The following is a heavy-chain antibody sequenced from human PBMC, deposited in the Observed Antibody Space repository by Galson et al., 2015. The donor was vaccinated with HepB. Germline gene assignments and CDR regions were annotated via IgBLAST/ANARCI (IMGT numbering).Heavy chain of an antibody. D-gene: IGHD3-9*01. J-gene: IGHJ5*02. CDR1: GFTFSSYS. CDR3: ARSRYVSRILAPFDP. V-gene: IGHV3-48*01. CDR2: ISSSSSTI. Sequence: SLRLSCAASGFTFSSYSMNWVRQAPGKGLEWVSYISSSSSTIYYADSVKGRFTISRDNAKNSLYLQMNSLRAEDTAVYYRARSRYVSRILAPFDPWGQGTLVTVSS.